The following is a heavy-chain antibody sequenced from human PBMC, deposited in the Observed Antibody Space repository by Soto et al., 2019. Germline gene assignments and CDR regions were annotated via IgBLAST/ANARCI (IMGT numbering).Heavy chain of an antibody. CDR2: ISGSGDST. D-gene: IGHD6-13*01. CDR1: GFTFSSYA. Sequence: EVQLLDSGGGLVQPGGYLRVSCAASGFTFSSYAMNWVRQAPGKGLEWVSVISGSGDSTYYADSVKGRFTISRDNSKNTLYLQMNSLRTEDTAVYYCARRGPGTYFDYWGQGTLVTVSS. V-gene: IGHV3-23*01. J-gene: IGHJ4*02. CDR3: ARRGPGTYFDY.